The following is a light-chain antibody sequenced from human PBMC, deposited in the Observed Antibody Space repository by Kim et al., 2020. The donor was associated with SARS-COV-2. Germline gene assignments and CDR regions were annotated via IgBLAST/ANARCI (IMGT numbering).Light chain of an antibody. CDR1: QDISRW. J-gene: IGKJ4*01. CDR3: QQANTFPLA. Sequence: ASVGDRGTITCRASQDISRWLGWYQQTPGKAPKLLIYGGSTLQSGVPSRFSGGGSGTYFTLTISSLQPEDFATYYCQQANTFPLAFGGGTKVDIK. V-gene: IGKV1-12*01. CDR2: GGS.